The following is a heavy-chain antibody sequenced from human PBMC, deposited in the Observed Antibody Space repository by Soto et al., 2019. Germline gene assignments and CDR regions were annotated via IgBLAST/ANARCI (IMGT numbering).Heavy chain of an antibody. J-gene: IGHJ4*02. Sequence: SETLSLTCTVSGGSISSSSYYWGWIRQPPGKGLEGIGSIYYSGSTYYNPSLKSRVTISVDTSKNQFSLKLSSVTAADTAVYYCASGYFDWLVDYWGQGTLVTVSS. D-gene: IGHD3-9*01. CDR3: ASGYFDWLVDY. V-gene: IGHV4-39*01. CDR2: IYYSGST. CDR1: GGSISSSSYY.